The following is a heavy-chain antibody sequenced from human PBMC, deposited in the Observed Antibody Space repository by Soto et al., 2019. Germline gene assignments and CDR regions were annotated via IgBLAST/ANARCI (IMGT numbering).Heavy chain of an antibody. Sequence: EVQLFESGGGLVEPGESLRLSCAASVFIFKDFAMSWVRQAPGKGLEWVSTITTSDDITYSADSVRGRFTISRDKSANTLFLQMSSLRGDDTATYYCTKGDSSGYFDPSSGYSTPDHWGQGTLFTVSS. J-gene: IGHJ5*02. CDR2: ITTSDDIT. D-gene: IGHD3-3*01. V-gene: IGHV3-23*01. CDR1: VFIFKDFA. CDR3: TKGDSSGYFDPSSGYSTPDH.